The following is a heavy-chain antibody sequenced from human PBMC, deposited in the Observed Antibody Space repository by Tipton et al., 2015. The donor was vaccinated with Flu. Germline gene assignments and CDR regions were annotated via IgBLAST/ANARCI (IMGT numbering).Heavy chain of an antibody. Sequence: LRLSCAVYGGSFSGYYWSWIRQPPGKGLEWIGEINHSGSTNYNPSLKSRVTISVDTSKNQFSLKLSSVTAADMAVYYCARGRSYSSSWYYFDYWGQGTLVTVSS. CDR3: ARGRSYSSSWYYFDY. V-gene: IGHV4-34*01. CDR2: INHSGST. D-gene: IGHD6-13*01. J-gene: IGHJ4*02. CDR1: GGSFSGYY.